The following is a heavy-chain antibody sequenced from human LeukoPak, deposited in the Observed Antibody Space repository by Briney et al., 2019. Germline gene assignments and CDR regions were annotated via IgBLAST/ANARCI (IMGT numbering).Heavy chain of an antibody. J-gene: IGHJ4*01. Sequence: SETLSLTCTVSGGSISSGSYYWSWIRPPAGKGLEWMGNIYKSGSTNYNPSLKSRLTISTDTSKNQFSFKLNFVTAADTALYYCVTAPNQDFFDYWGRGTLVTVSS. CDR1: GGSISSGSYY. V-gene: IGHV4-61*09. D-gene: IGHD1-14*01. CDR2: IYKSGST. CDR3: VTAPNQDFFDY.